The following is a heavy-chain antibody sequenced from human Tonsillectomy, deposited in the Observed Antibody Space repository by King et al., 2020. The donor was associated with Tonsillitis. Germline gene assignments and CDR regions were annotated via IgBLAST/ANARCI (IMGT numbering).Heavy chain of an antibody. CDR1: GGSVSGDSISSSSYY. D-gene: IGHD6-25*01. CDR3: ARDPRGGYA. CDR2: MYYSGST. Sequence: QLQELGPGLVKPSETLSLTCTVSGGSVSGDSISSSSYYWGWIRQPPGKGLEWIGSMYYSGSTYYNPSLKSRVTMSLDTSKNHFSLKLSSVTAADTAVYYCARDPRGGYAWGQGILVTVSS. J-gene: IGHJ5*02. V-gene: IGHV4-39*02.